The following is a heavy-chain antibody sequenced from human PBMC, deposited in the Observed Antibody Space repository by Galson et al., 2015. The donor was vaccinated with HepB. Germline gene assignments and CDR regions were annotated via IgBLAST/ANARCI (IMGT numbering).Heavy chain of an antibody. CDR3: ATERLGWGSGHGMDV. CDR1: GYTFTSWD. D-gene: IGHD5-12*01. Sequence: SVKVSCKASGYTFTSWDINWVRQATGQGLEWMGWMNTKSGNTGHAQKFQGRVTMTEDTSTDTAYMELSSLRSEDTAVYYCATERLGWGSGHGMDVWGQGTTVTVSS. J-gene: IGHJ6*02. CDR2: MNTKSGNT. V-gene: IGHV1-8*01.